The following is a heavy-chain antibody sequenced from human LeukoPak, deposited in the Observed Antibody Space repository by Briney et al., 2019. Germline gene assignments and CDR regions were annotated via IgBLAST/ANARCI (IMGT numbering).Heavy chain of an antibody. D-gene: IGHD5-12*01. CDR1: GGSISSYY. J-gene: IGHJ4*02. Sequence: SETLSLTCTVSGGSISSYYWSWIRQPPGKGLEWIGYIYYSGSTNYNPSLKSRVTISVDTSKNQFSLKLSSVTAADTAVYYCARDLGRGYSGYDTDYWGQGTLVTVSS. CDR3: ARDLGRGYSGYDTDY. CDR2: IYYSGST. V-gene: IGHV4-59*12.